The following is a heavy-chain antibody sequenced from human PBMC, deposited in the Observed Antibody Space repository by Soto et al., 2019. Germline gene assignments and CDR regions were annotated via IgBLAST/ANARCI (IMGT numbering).Heavy chain of an antibody. CDR2: ISGSGTDT. Sequence: EVQLLESGGGLAQPGGSLRLSCEASGFTFGSAAMDWVRQAPGKGLEWVSVISGSGTDTYHAESVRGRFTVSRDNSKTALYLQMNSLRAEDTAVYYCARERVTGGAFDLCGQGTMVIVSS. CDR1: GFTFGSAA. J-gene: IGHJ3*01. CDR3: ARERVTGGAFDL. D-gene: IGHD3-16*01. V-gene: IGHV3-23*01.